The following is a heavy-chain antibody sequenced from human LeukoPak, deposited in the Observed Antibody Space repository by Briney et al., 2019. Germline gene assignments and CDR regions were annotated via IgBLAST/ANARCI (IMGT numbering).Heavy chain of an antibody. J-gene: IGHJ4*02. CDR1: GFTFSSYG. CDR3: AKDLVGATHPYYFDY. CDR2: IRYDGSNK. Sequence: GGSLRLSCAASGFTFSSYGMHWVRQAPGKGLEWVAFIRYDGSNKYYADSVKGRFTISRDNSKNTLYLQMSSLRAEDTAVYYCAKDLVGATHPYYFDYWGQGTLVTVSS. D-gene: IGHD1-26*01. V-gene: IGHV3-30*02.